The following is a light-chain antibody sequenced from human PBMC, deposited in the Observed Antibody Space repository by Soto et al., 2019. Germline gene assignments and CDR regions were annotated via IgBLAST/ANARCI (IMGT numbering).Light chain of an antibody. Sequence: DIQLTQSPSFLSASVGDRVTITCRASQGISSYLAWYQQKPGKAPKLLIYGASTLQSGVPSRFSGSGSGTEFTLTISSLQPEDFVTYYCQQLNSYPRTFGQGTKLEIQ. J-gene: IGKJ2*01. V-gene: IGKV1-9*01. CDR1: QGISSY. CDR2: GAS. CDR3: QQLNSYPRT.